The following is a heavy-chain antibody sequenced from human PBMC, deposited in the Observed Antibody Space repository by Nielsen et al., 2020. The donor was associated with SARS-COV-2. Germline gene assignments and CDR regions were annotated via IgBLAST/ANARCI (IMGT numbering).Heavy chain of an antibody. CDR3: AKRRAVFMLTFGGEGAMDV. CDR1: GFTFSSYA. D-gene: IGHD3-16*01. J-gene: IGHJ6*02. V-gene: IGHV3-30*14. Sequence: GSLRLSCAASGFTFSSYAMHWVRQAPGKGLEWVASISYEGSKKYYADSVTGRFTVSRDTSKNTVYLQMNSLLVEDTAIYHCAKRRAVFMLTFGGEGAMDVWGQGTTVSVSS. CDR2: ISYEGSKK.